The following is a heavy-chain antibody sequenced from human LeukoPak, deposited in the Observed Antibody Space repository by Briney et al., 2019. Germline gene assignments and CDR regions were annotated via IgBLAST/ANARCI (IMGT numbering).Heavy chain of an antibody. Sequence: SVKVSCKASGGTFSSYAISWVRQAPGQGLEWMGGTIPIFGTANYAQKFQGRVTITTDESTSTAYMELSSLRSEDTAVYYCARDRLGAPDRIFDYWGQGTLVTVSS. D-gene: IGHD4/OR15-4a*01. CDR2: TIPIFGTA. CDR1: GGTFSSYA. CDR3: ARDRLGAPDRIFDY. J-gene: IGHJ4*02. V-gene: IGHV1-69*05.